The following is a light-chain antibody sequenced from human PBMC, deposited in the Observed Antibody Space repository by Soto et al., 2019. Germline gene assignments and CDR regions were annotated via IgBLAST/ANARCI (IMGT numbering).Light chain of an antibody. Sequence: DIQLTQSPSFLSASVEDRVTISCRASYDIYSSLAWYQQEPGKPPKRLIYDSSTLQTGVPSRFNGSGSGRKFTLTISGLQFGDFATYFCQQLSHYPYTFGQGTKLEI. CDR2: DSS. V-gene: IGKV1-9*01. CDR1: YDIYSS. CDR3: QQLSHYPYT. J-gene: IGKJ2*01.